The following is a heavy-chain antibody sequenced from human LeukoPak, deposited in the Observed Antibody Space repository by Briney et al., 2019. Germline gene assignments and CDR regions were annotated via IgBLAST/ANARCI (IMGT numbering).Heavy chain of an antibody. J-gene: IGHJ5*02. D-gene: IGHD3-10*01. CDR3: ARLSLLPQHITMVRGVHP. CDR1: GGSFSGYY. V-gene: IGHV4-34*01. Sequence: SETLSLTCAVYGGSFSGYYWTWIRQPPGKGLEWIGEINHSGSTNYNPSLKSRVTISVDTSKNHLSLKLNSVTAADTAVYYCARLSLLPQHITMVRGVHPWGQGTLVTVSS. CDR2: INHSGST.